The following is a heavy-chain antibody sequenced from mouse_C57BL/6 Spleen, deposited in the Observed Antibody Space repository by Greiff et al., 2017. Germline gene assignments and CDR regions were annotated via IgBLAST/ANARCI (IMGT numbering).Heavy chain of an antibody. CDR1: GFTFSSYA. CDR3: AREVLRAFDY. Sequence: EVHLVESGGGLVKPGGSLKLSCAASGFTFSSYAMSWVRQTPEKRLEWVATISDGGSYTYYPDNVKGRFTISRDNAKNNLYLQMSHLKSEDTAMYYCAREVLRAFDYWGQGTTLTVSS. J-gene: IGHJ2*01. V-gene: IGHV5-4*01. CDR2: ISDGGSYT. D-gene: IGHD1-1*01.